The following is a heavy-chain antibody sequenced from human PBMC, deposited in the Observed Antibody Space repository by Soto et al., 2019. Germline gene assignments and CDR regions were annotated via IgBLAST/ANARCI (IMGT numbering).Heavy chain of an antibody. CDR2: VSGSGGSS. D-gene: IGHD4-17*01. J-gene: IGHJ3*01. V-gene: IGHV3-23*01. CDR3: AKDADNDDYGVFDV. CDR1: GFIFTNYA. Sequence: EVQLLESGGGLVQPGGSLRLSCAASGFIFTNYALSWVRQAPGKGREWVAGVSGSGGSSYYADSVKARFTVSRDNSRSTLYLQMSSLRAEDSAIYYCAKDADNDDYGVFDVWGQGTLVTVSS.